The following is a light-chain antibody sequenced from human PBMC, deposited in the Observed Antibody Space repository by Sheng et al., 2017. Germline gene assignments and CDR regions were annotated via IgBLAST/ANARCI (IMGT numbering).Light chain of an antibody. CDR2: GAS. Sequence: ETVMTQSPATLSVSPGERATLSCRASQTVNSNLAWYQQKPGQAPRLLIYGASTRVADIPARFSGSGSGTEFTLTISSLQPEDFATYYCLQHNSYPLTFGGGTKVEIK. CDR1: QTVNSN. V-gene: IGKV3-15*01. CDR3: LQHNSYPLT. J-gene: IGKJ4*01.